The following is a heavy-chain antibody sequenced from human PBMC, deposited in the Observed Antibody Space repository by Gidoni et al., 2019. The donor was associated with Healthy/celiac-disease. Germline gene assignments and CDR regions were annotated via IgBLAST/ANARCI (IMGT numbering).Heavy chain of an antibody. J-gene: IGHJ3*02. CDR2: ISWNSGSI. D-gene: IGHD3-3*01. V-gene: IGHV3-9*01. Sequence: DVQLVEHGGGLVEPGWSLRLSCAASGPTFDDYAMQWVRQAPGKGLERVSGISWNSGSIGYADSVKGRFTISRDNAKNSLYLQMNGLRAEDTALYYCAKDLTIDFWSGYDSYSAFDIWGQGTMVTVSS. CDR3: AKDLTIDFWSGYDSYSAFDI. CDR1: GPTFDDYA.